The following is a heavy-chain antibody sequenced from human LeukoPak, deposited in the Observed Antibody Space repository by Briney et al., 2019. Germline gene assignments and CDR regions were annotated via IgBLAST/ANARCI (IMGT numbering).Heavy chain of an antibody. J-gene: IGHJ4*02. D-gene: IGHD3-16*01. CDR1: GYTFTGYY. CDR3: ARARLRGYDYVWGNADY. Sequence: ASVKVSCKASGYTFTGYYMHWVRQAPGQGLEWMGRINPNSGGTNYAQKFQGRVTTTRDTSISTAYMELSRLRSDDTAVYYCARARLRGYDYVWGNADYWGQGTLVTVSS. CDR2: INPNSGGT. V-gene: IGHV1-2*06.